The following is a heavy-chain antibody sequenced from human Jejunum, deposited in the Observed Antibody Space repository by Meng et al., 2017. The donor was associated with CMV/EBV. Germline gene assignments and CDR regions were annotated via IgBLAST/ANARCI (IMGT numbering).Heavy chain of an antibody. D-gene: IGHD2/OR15-2a*01. CDR3: TRDSRYAFHI. V-gene: IGHV3-74*01. CDR2: SNTDGSVT. J-gene: IGHJ3*02. Sequence: SCVASEVALSVSSMHWVRQAPGKGLVWVSRSNTDGSVTSYADSVKGRFTISRDNAKNTLFLQLNSLRAEDTAVYYCTRDSRYAFHIWGQGTMVTVSS. CDR1: EVALSVSS.